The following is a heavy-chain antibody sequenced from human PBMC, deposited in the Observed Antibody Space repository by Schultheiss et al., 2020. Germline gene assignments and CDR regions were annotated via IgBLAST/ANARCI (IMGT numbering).Heavy chain of an antibody. Sequence: SGPTLVKPTQTLTLTCTFSGFSLSTSGVGVGWIRQPPGKALEWLALIDWDDDKYYSTSLKTRLTISKDTSKNQVVLTMTNMDPVDTATYYCARQYSSGWPYYYYGMDVWGQGTTGTVSS. CDR1: GFSLSTSGVG. J-gene: IGHJ6*02. D-gene: IGHD6-19*01. V-gene: IGHV2-70*01. CDR2: IDWDDDK. CDR3: ARQYSSGWPYYYYGMDV.